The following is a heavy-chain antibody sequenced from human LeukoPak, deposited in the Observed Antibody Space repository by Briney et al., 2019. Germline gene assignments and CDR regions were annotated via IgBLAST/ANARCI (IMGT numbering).Heavy chain of an antibody. CDR1: GGSISSSSYY. CDR3: ASLSYSSGWFPYFHP. Sequence: PSETLSLTCTVSGGSISSSSYYWGWIRQPPGKGLEWIGNIFYSGDTYYNPSLKSRVTISVDTSKNQFSLKLTPVTAADTAVYYCASLSYSSGWFPYFHPWGQGTLVTVSS. CDR2: IFYSGDT. V-gene: IGHV4-39*01. J-gene: IGHJ1*01. D-gene: IGHD6-19*01.